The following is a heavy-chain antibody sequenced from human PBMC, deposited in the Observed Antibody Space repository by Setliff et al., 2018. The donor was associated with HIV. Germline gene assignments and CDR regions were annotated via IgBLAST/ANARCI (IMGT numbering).Heavy chain of an antibody. CDR1: GGSVSDTSYY. J-gene: IGHJ4*02. CDR3: ARGKWLVGIDY. D-gene: IGHD6-19*01. V-gene: IGHV4-39*01. CDR2: VYYSGGT. Sequence: SETLSLTCTVSGGSVSDTSYYWGWIRQPPGKGLEWLANVYYSGGTYYNPSLNSRVTISVDTSRNQFSLKLTSVTAADTAVYYCARGKWLVGIDYWGQGTRVTVSS.